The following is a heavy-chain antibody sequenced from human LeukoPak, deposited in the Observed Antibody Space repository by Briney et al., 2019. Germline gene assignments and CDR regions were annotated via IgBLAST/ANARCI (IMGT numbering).Heavy chain of an antibody. CDR3: ARLYYDILTGNNWFDP. J-gene: IGHJ5*02. D-gene: IGHD3-9*01. Sequence: SETLSLTCTVSGGSISSYYWSWIRQPAGKGLEWIGRIYTSGSTNYNPSLKSRVTMSVDTSKNQFSLKLSSVTAADTAVYYCARLYYDILTGNNWFDPWGQGTLVTVSS. V-gene: IGHV4-4*07. CDR2: IYTSGST. CDR1: GGSISSYY.